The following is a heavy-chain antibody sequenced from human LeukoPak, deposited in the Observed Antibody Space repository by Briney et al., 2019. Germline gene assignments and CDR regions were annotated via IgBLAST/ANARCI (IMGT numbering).Heavy chain of an antibody. CDR2: ISYDGGNT. CDR1: GFTFSSNA. D-gene: IGHD1-1*01. CDR3: AKEGTGIHFDY. V-gene: IGHV3-30-3*01. Sequence: QPGRSLRLSCAASGFTFSSNAIHWVCQAPGKGLEWVAEISYDGGNTYYADSVKGRFTISRDNSKNTLYLQMNSLRAEDTAVYYCAKEGTGIHFDYWGQGTLVTVSS. J-gene: IGHJ4*02.